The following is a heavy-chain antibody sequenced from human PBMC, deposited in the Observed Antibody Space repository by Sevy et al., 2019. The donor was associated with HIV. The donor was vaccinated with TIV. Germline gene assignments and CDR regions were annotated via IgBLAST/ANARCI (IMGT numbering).Heavy chain of an antibody. CDR1: GFTFSNYA. CDR3: ARGGYYYDNAAYYALDS. CDR2: IWSDGAYQ. J-gene: IGHJ4*02. V-gene: IGHV3-33*01. D-gene: IGHD3-22*01. Sequence: GGSLRLSCAATGFTFSNYAMHWVRQAPGKGMEWVAIIWSDGAYQYHGYSVKGRFTISRDNSKNTLYLQMYNVRVEDTAVYYCARGGYYYDNAAYYALDSWGQGTLVTVSS.